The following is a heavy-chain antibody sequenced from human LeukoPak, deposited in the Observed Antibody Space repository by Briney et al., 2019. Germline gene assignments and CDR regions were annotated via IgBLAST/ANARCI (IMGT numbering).Heavy chain of an antibody. CDR2: IYISGST. V-gene: IGHV4-4*07. D-gene: IGHD2-15*01. CDR1: GASINNHY. Sequence: KPSETLSLTCTVSGASINNHYWSWIRQPAGKGLEWIGRIYISGSTNYNSSLQSRVTMSVNTSKNQFSLKLSSVTAADTAVYYCARALNPLPGTYYFDYWGQGTLVTVSS. J-gene: IGHJ4*02. CDR3: ARALNPLPGTYYFDY.